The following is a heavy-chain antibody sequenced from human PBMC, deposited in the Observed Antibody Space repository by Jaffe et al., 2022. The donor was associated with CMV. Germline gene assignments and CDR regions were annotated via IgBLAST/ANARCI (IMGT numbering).Heavy chain of an antibody. CDR2: IYYSGST. CDR3: ARVQSNWNHGLGGWRPSYFDY. CDR1: GGSISSYY. Sequence: QVQLQESGPGLVKPSETLSLTCTVSGGSISSYYWSWIRQPPGKGLEWIGYIYYSGSTNYNPSLKSRVTISVDTSKNQFSLKLSSVTAADTAVYYCARVQSNWNHGLGGWRPSYFDYWGQGTLVTVSS. D-gene: IGHD1-20*01. J-gene: IGHJ4*02. V-gene: IGHV4-59*01.